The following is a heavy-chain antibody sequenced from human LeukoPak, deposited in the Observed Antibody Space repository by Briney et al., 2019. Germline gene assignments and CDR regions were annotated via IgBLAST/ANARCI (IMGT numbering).Heavy chain of an antibody. CDR2: IKHDGSEK. Sequence: PGGSLRLSCAASGFTFSSNWMSWVRQAPGKGLEWVANIKHDGSEKYYVDSVKGRFTISRDNAKNSLYLQMNSLRAEDTAVYYCARDSGTYSDFDYWGQGTLVTVSS. CDR3: ARDSGTYSDFDY. V-gene: IGHV3-7*01. CDR1: GFTFSSNW. J-gene: IGHJ4*02. D-gene: IGHD1-26*01.